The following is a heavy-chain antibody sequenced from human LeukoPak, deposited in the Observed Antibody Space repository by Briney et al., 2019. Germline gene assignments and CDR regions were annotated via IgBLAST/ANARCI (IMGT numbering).Heavy chain of an antibody. CDR3: ARIPTNAVPSAHNGFDI. CDR2: IYYSGST. Sequence: SETLSLTCTVSGGSISSSSYYWGWIRQPPGKGLEWIGSIYYSGSTYYNPSLKSRVTISVDTSKNQFSLRLNSVTAADTSIYYCARIPTNAVPSAHNGFDIWGQGTMLTVSS. V-gene: IGHV4-39*01. D-gene: IGHD6-19*01. J-gene: IGHJ3*02. CDR1: GGSISSSSYY.